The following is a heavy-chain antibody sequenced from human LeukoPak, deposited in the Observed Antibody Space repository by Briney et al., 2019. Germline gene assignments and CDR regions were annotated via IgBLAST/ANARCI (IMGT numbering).Heavy chain of an antibody. CDR2: ITSSSSTI. V-gene: IGHV3-48*01. J-gene: IGHJ4*02. CDR1: GFTFSSYS. CDR3: ARDGAWELPPGYFDH. Sequence: GGSLRLSCAASGFTFSSYSMNWVRQAPGKWLEWVSYITSSSSTIYYADSVKGRFTISRDNAKNSLYLQMNSLRAEDTAVYYCARDGAWELPPGYFDHWGQGTLVTVSS. D-gene: IGHD1-26*01.